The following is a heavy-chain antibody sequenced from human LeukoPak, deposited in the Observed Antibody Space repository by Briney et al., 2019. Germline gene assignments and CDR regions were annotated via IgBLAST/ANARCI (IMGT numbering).Heavy chain of an antibody. CDR1: GFTFSGYE. J-gene: IGHJ6*02. CDR3: ARERGYSGYDYRYYYYGMDV. V-gene: IGHV3-48*03. CDR2: ISSSGSTI. D-gene: IGHD5-12*01. Sequence: PGGSLRLSCAASGFTFSGYEMNWVRQAPGKGLEWVSYISSSGSTIYYAGSVKGRFTISRDNAKNSLYLQMNSLRAEDTAVYYCARERGYSGYDYRYYYYGMDVWGQGTTVTVSS.